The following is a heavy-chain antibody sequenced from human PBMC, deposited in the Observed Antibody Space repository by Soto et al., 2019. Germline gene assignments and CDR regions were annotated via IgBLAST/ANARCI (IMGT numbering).Heavy chain of an antibody. CDR3: ARESNLDWYFDL. J-gene: IGHJ2*01. D-gene: IGHD1-1*01. V-gene: IGHV1-2*04. CDR1: GYSFTDYF. Sequence: GASVKVSCKTSGYSFTDYFMHWVRQAPGQGLEWMGWINPKSGDTNYAQKFQGLVTMTGDTSISTVYMELSRLRSDDTAIYYCARESNLDWYFDLWGRGTLVTVSS. CDR2: INPKSGDT.